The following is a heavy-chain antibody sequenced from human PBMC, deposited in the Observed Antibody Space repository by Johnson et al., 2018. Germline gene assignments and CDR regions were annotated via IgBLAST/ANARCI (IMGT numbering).Heavy chain of an antibody. Sequence: QVQLVESGGGVVQPGRSLRLSCAASGFTFSSYGMHWVRQAPGKGLEWVAVISYDGSNKYYADSVKGRFTISRDNSKNTLYLQMNSLRAEDTDVYYCASGGDCSSTSCYGVRDVWGKGPRSPSPQ. V-gene: IGHV3-30*03. D-gene: IGHD2-2*01. J-gene: IGHJ6*04. CDR1: GFTFSSYG. CDR2: ISYDGSNK. CDR3: ASGGDCSSTSCYGVRDV.